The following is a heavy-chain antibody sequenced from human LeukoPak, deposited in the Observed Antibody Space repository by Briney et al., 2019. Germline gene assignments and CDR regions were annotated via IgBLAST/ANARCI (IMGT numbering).Heavy chain of an antibody. J-gene: IGHJ4*02. CDR1: GGSISSYY. CDR3: ARGDHIVARPFRFDY. Sequence: SETLSLTCTVSGGSISSYYWSWIRQPPGKGLEWIGSIYHSGSTYYNPSLKSRVTISVDTSKNQFSLKLSSVTAADTAVYYCARGDHIVARPFRFDYWGQGTLVTVSS. D-gene: IGHD6-6*01. V-gene: IGHV4-59*12. CDR2: IYHSGST.